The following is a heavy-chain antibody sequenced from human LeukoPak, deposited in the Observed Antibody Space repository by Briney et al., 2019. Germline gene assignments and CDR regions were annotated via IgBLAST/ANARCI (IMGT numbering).Heavy chain of an antibody. J-gene: IGHJ6*02. CDR3: TRRDELRGDPRRYYYYYGMDV. Sequence: GGSLRLSCAASGFTFSGSAMHCVPHASGKGLECVGRIRSKANSYATAYAASVKGRFTISRDDSKNTAYLQMNSLKTEDTAVYYCTRRDELRGDPRRYYYYYGMDVWGQGTTVTVSS. CDR2: IRSKANSYAT. V-gene: IGHV3-73*01. CDR1: GFTFSGSA. D-gene: IGHD2-21*02.